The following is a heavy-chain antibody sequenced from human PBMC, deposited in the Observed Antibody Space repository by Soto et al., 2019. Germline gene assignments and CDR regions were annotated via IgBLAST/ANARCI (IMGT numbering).Heavy chain of an antibody. J-gene: IGHJ4*02. CDR3: ARLSPTAGRKSASWDFDY. V-gene: IGHV4-39*01. CDR2: IYYSGST. Sequence: SETLSLTCTVSGGSISSSSYYWGWIRQPPGKGLEWIGSIYYSGSTYYNPSLKSRVTISVDTSKNQFSLKLSSVTAADTAVYYCARLSPTAGRKSASWDFDYWGQGTLVTVSS. D-gene: IGHD6-19*01. CDR1: GGSISSSSYY.